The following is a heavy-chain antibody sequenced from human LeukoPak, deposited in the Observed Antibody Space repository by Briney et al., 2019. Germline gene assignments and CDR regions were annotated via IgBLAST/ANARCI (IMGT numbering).Heavy chain of an antibody. Sequence: PGGSLRLSCAASGFTFSSYWISWVRQAPGKGLEWVANIKQDGSEKYYVDSVKGRFTISRDNAKNSLYLQMNSLRAEDTAVYYCARDFDILTGYNYMDVWGKGTTVTVSS. J-gene: IGHJ6*03. D-gene: IGHD3-9*01. CDR1: GFTFSSYW. CDR3: ARDFDILTGYNYMDV. CDR2: IKQDGSEK. V-gene: IGHV3-7*01.